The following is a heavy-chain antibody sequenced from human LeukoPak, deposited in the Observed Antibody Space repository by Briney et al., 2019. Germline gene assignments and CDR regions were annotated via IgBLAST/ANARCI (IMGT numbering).Heavy chain of an antibody. CDR3: ARGNGETVTDLDYFDY. V-gene: IGHV1-2*02. J-gene: IGHJ4*02. D-gene: IGHD4-17*01. CDR1: GYTFTGYY. Sequence: ASVKVSCKASGYTFTGYYMHWVRQAPGQGLEWMGWVNPNSGGTNYAQKFQGRVTMTRDTSISTAYMELSRLRSDDTAVHYCARGNGETVTDLDYFDYWGQGTLVTVSS. CDR2: VNPNSGGT.